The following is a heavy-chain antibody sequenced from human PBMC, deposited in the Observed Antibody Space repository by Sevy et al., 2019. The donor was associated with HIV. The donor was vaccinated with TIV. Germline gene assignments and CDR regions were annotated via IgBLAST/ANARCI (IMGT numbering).Heavy chain of an antibody. V-gene: IGHV3-53*01. D-gene: IGHD6-13*01. J-gene: IGHJ4*02. CDR3: ARGGDDSAAGRTGLFDY. CDR1: GVTVSINY. CDR2: IYSGGST. Sequence: GGSLRLSCAISGVTVSINYMSWVRQAPGKGLEWVSVIYSGGSTYYADSVKGRFTITRDNSKNTLYLQMSSLTAEDTAVYYCARGGDDSAAGRTGLFDYWGQGTLVTVSS.